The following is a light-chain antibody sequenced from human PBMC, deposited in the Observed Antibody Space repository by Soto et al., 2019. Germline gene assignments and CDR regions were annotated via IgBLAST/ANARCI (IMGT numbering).Light chain of an antibody. Sequence: QSALTQPPSASGSPGQSVTISCTGTSSDVGVYNYVSWYQQHPGKAPKLMIYEVTKRPSGVPDRFSGSKSGNTASLTVSGLQAEDEADYYCSSDAGSNNFVFGGGTKVTVL. CDR3: SSDAGSNNFV. V-gene: IGLV2-8*01. CDR1: SSDVGVYNY. J-gene: IGLJ2*01. CDR2: EVT.